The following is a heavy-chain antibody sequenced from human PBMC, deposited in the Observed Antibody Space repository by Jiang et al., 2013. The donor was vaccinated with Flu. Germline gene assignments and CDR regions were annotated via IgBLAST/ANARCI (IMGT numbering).Heavy chain of an antibody. V-gene: IGHV1-8*01. CDR2: VNVASGTT. Sequence: GAEVKKPGASVKVACEASGYTFTSYEINWVRQATGQGPEWMGWVNVASGTTGYAQKFQGRVTMTRNTAINTAYMELSGLTSDDTAVYYCARGRVAFDVWGQGTMVTVS. CDR1: GYTFTSYE. CDR3: ARGRVAFDV. J-gene: IGHJ3*01.